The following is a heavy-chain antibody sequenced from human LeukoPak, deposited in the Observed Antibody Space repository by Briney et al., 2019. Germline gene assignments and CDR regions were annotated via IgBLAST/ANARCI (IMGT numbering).Heavy chain of an antibody. J-gene: IGHJ6*02. CDR3: ARDLVASDSSGSYFYYYGMDV. Sequence: ASVKVSCKASGYTFTGFGISWVRQAPGQGLEWMGWISGYNGHTNYAQKLQGSVTMSTDTSTSTAYMELRSLRSDDTAVYFCARDLVASDSSGSYFYYYGMDVWGQGTTVTVSS. D-gene: IGHD3-22*01. V-gene: IGHV1-18*01. CDR1: GYTFTGFG. CDR2: ISGYNGHT.